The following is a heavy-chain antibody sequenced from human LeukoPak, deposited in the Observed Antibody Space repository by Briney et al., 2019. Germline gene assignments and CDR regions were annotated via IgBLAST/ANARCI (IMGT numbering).Heavy chain of an antibody. Sequence: RGASVKVSCKASGYTFTSYGISWVRQAPGQGLEWMGWISAYNGNTNYAQKLQGRVTMTTDTSTSTAYMELRSLRSDDTAVYYCARDFGAVGSIAVAGYFFGAFDIWGQGTMVTVSS. J-gene: IGHJ3*02. CDR1: GYTFTSYG. V-gene: IGHV1-18*01. D-gene: IGHD6-19*01. CDR3: ARDFGAVGSIAVAGYFFGAFDI. CDR2: ISAYNGNT.